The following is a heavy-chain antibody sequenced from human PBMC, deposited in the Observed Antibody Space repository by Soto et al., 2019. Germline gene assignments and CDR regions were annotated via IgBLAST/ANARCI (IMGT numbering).Heavy chain of an antibody. Sequence: GGPLRLSCAASGFTFSNAWMSWVRQAPGKGLEWVGRIKSKTDGGTTDYAAPVKGRFTISRDDSKNTLYLQMNSLKTADTAVYYCAREYYYGSGSYLIHYYMDVWGKGTTVTVSS. V-gene: IGHV3-15*01. CDR2: IKSKTDGGTT. CDR1: GFTFSNAW. D-gene: IGHD3-10*01. J-gene: IGHJ6*03. CDR3: AREYYYGSGSYLIHYYMDV.